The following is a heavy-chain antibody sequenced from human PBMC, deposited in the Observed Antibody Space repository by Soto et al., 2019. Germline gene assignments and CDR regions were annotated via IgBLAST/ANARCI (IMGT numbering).Heavy chain of an antibody. CDR2: INPNSGGT. J-gene: IGHJ3*02. CDR3: ARGITMVRGVLLDAFDI. V-gene: IGHV1-2*04. Sequence: QVQLVQSGAEVKKPGASVKVSCKASGYTFTGYYMHWVRQAPGQGLEWMGWINPNSGGTNYAQKFQSWVTMTRDTSISTAYMELSRLRSDDTAVYYCARGITMVRGVLLDAFDIWGQGTMVTVSS. D-gene: IGHD3-10*01. CDR1: GYTFTGYY.